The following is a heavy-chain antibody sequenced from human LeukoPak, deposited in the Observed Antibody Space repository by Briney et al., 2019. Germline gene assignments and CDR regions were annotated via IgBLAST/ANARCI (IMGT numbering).Heavy chain of an antibody. Sequence: GGSLTLSCEDSGFAFRSYEMNWVRQAPGKGLEWVSSISSSSSYIYYADSVKGRFTISRDNAKNSLYLQMNSLRAEDTAVYYCARDGNDYGDYHDYWGQGTLVTVSS. J-gene: IGHJ4*02. V-gene: IGHV3-21*01. D-gene: IGHD4-17*01. CDR3: ARDGNDYGDYHDY. CDR1: GFAFRSYE. CDR2: ISSSSSYI.